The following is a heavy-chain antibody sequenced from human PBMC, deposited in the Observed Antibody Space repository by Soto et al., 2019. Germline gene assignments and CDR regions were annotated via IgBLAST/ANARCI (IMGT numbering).Heavy chain of an antibody. CDR2: ISGSGGST. V-gene: IGHV3-23*01. J-gene: IGHJ5*02. D-gene: IGHD1-1*01. CDR1: GFTFSSYA. Sequence: PGGSLRLSCTASGFTFSSYAMTWVRQAPGKGLEWVSTISGSGGSTYYADFVKGRFTISRDNSKNTLYLQMNSLRAGDTAVYYCAKDRPVNWDLKSPGDNWFDPWGQGTLVTVSS. CDR3: AKDRPVNWDLKSPGDNWFDP.